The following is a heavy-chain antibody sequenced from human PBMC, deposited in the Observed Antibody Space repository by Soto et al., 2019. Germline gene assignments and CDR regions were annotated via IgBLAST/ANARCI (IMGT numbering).Heavy chain of an antibody. D-gene: IGHD3-9*01. Sequence: PSETVSLTCAVSGGSISSYYRIWIRKPPGKELERIGYIYYSGSTNYNPTLKRRLIISVDTSKSQFSLKLSSVTAADTAVYYCVRFWPPPYYDALTDYTGSFDYWGQGTLVTVSS. CDR1: GGSISSYY. CDR2: IYYSGST. V-gene: IGHV4-59*08. CDR3: VRFWPPPYYDALTDYTGSFDY. J-gene: IGHJ4*02.